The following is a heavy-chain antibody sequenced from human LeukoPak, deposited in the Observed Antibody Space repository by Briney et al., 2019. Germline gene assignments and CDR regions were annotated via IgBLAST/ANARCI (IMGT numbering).Heavy chain of an antibody. CDR3: AEAFSSSWYAHFDY. J-gene: IGHJ4*02. V-gene: IGHV3-20*04. CDR2: INWNGGST. CDR1: GFTFDDYG. D-gene: IGHD6-13*01. Sequence: GGSLRLSCAASGFTFDDYGMSWVRQAPGKGLEWVSGINWNGGSTGYADSVKGRFTISRDNAKNSLYLQMNSLRAEDTALYYCAEAFSSSWYAHFDYWGQGTLVTVSS.